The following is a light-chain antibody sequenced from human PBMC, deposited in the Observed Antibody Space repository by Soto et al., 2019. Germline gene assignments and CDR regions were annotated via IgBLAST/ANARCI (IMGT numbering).Light chain of an antibody. CDR3: SSYTSSSTLEV. CDR1: SSDVGGYNY. V-gene: IGLV2-14*01. Sequence: QSALTQPASVSGSPGQSSTLSCTGTSSDVGGYNYVSWYQQHPGKAPKLMIYEVSNRTSGVSNRFSGSKSGNTASLTISGLQAEDEADYYCSSYTSSSTLEVFGTGTKVT. CDR2: EVS. J-gene: IGLJ1*01.